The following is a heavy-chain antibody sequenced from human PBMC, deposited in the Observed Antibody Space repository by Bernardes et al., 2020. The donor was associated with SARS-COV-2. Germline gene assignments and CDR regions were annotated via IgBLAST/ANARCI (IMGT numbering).Heavy chain of an antibody. Sequence: ENLSLPCTVSGCSISSSSYYWGWIRQPPGKGLEWIGSIYYSGSTYYNPSLKSRVTISVDTSKNQFSLKLSSVTAADTAVYYCARDVGDFWSGCFDYWGQGTLVTVSS. J-gene: IGHJ4*02. V-gene: IGHV4-39*07. D-gene: IGHD3-3*01. CDR2: IYYSGST. CDR1: GCSISSSSYY. CDR3: ARDVGDFWSGCFDY.